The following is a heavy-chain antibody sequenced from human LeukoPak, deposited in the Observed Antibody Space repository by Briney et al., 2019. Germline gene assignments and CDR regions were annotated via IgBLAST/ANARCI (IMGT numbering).Heavy chain of an antibody. CDR2: ISWNSGSI. V-gene: IGHV3-9*01. J-gene: IGHJ4*02. Sequence: GGSLRLSCAASGFTFDDYAMHWVRQAPGKGLEWVSGISWNSGSIGYADSVKGRFTISGDNAKNSLYLQMNSLRAEDTALYYCAKDIRSGRSSELDYWGQGTLVTVSS. D-gene: IGHD6-19*01. CDR1: GFTFDDYA. CDR3: AKDIRSGRSSELDY.